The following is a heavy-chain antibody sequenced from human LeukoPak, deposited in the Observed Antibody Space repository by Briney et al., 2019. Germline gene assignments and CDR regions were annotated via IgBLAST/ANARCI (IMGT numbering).Heavy chain of an antibody. Sequence: GGSLRLSCAASGFTFSRFAMHWVRQAPGKGLEWVALMSYNGGDEYYADSVQGRFTISRDNSKNTLFLQVNRLRPEDTAVYYCAKDLEGRVVVPARFYYAMDVWGQGTTVSVSS. CDR1: GFTFSRFA. V-gene: IGHV3-30*04. CDR3: AKDLEGRVVVPARFYYAMDV. D-gene: IGHD2-2*01. CDR2: MSYNGGDE. J-gene: IGHJ6*02.